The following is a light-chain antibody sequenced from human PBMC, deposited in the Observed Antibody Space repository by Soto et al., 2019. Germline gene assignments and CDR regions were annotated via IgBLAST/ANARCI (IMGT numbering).Light chain of an antibody. CDR2: GAS. J-gene: IGKJ5*01. CDR1: QSVRSSY. CDR3: QQYGSSIA. Sequence: EILLTQSPGTLSLSPGERATLSCRASQSVRSSYLAWYQQKPGQAPRLLIYGASSRATGIPDRFSGSGSGTDFTLTISRLEPEDFAVYYCQQYGSSIAFGQGTRLEI. V-gene: IGKV3-20*01.